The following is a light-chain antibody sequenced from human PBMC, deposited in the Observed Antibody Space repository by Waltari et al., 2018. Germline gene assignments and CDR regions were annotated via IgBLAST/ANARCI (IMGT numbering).Light chain of an antibody. CDR3: QQYYGTPPRT. Sequence: DIVMTQSPDSLAVSLGERATINCKSSQSVLYNSDNKNYLAWYQQKPGQPPKLLIYGESTRESGVPDRFSGSGSGTDFTLTITSLQAEDVAVYYCQQYYGTPPRTFGQGTKVEIK. J-gene: IGKJ1*01. CDR1: QSVLYNSDNKNY. CDR2: GES. V-gene: IGKV4-1*01.